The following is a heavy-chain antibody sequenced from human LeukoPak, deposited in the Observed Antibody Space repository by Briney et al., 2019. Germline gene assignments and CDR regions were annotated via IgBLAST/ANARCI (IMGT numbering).Heavy chain of an antibody. CDR2: IIPIFGTA. D-gene: IGHD3-9*01. V-gene: IGHV1-69*05. Sequence: SVKVSCKASGGTFSSYAISWVRQAPGQGLEWMGGIIPIFGTANYAQKLQGRVTMTTDTSTSTAYMELRSLRPDDTAVYYCARDNTVYDILTGYYSYYYYMDVWGKGTTVTVSS. J-gene: IGHJ6*03. CDR3: ARDNTVYDILTGYYSYYYYMDV. CDR1: GGTFSSYA.